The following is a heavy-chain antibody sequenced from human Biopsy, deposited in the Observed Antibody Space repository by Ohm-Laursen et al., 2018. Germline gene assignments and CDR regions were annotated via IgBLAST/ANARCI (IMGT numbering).Heavy chain of an antibody. D-gene: IGHD2-2*01. J-gene: IGHJ6*02. CDR1: GGSVSDSFHF. CDR3: ARDVKRYCSGTSCYSGYFGMDV. V-gene: IGHV4-61*01. CDR2: VYYSGTT. Sequence: SETLSLTCAVSGGSVSDSFHFWSWIRQPPGKGLEWIGDVYYSGTTNYNPSLKSRLTISVDTSKNQFSLNLNSVTAADTAVYFCARDVKRYCSGTSCYSGYFGMDVWDQGTTVTVS.